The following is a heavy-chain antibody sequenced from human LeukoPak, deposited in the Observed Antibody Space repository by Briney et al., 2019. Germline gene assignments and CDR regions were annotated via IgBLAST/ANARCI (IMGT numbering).Heavy chain of an antibody. D-gene: IGHD1-26*01. CDR1: GFTFSSYA. Sequence: GGSLRLSCAASGFTFSSYAMHWVRQAPGKGLEWVAVISYDGSNKYYADSVKGRFTISRDNSKNTLYLQMNSLRAEDTAVYYCPRENVMGATILDYYYGMDVWGQGTTVTVSS. CDR3: PRENVMGATILDYYYGMDV. V-gene: IGHV3-30*04. CDR2: ISYDGSNK. J-gene: IGHJ6*02.